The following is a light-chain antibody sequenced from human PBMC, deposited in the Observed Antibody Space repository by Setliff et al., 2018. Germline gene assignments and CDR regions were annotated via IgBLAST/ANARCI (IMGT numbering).Light chain of an antibody. CDR3: LSYTSETTHAL. CDR1: NSDVGTYDL. CDR2: EVT. Sequence: SVLAQPAFVSGSPGQSVTISCTGTNSDVGTYDLVSWYQQHPGKAPELIIYEVTKRTPGVSSRLSGSKSDNTASLTISGLQAEDEADYYCLSYTSETTHALFAGGT. V-gene: IGLV2-14*02. J-gene: IGLJ2*01.